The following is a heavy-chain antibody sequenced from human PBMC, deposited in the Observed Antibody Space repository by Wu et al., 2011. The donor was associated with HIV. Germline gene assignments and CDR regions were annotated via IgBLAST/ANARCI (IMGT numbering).Heavy chain of an antibody. J-gene: IGHJ6*02. Sequence: QVQLVESGGGVVQPGRSLRLSCAASGFTFSSYAMHWVRQAPGKGLEWVAVISYDGSNKYYADSVKGRFTISRDNSKNTLYLQMNSLRAEDTAVYYCARVHQTKTTVTTTLYYYGMDVVGQGTTVTV. V-gene: IGHV3-30-3*01. CDR1: GFTFSSYA. CDR2: ISYDGSNK. D-gene: IGHD4-17*01. CDR3: ARVHQTKTTVTTTLYYYGMDV.